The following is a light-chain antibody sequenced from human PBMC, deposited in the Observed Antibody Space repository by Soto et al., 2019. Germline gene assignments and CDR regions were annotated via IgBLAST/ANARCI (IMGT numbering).Light chain of an antibody. CDR2: KAS. CDR3: KQYNSHSTT. Sequence: DIQMTQSPSTLSASVGDRVTITCRASQSISAWLAWYQQKAGKAPNLLIYKASRLESGVPSRFSGSGSETEFTLTISGLQPGDSATYYCKQYNSHSTTFGQGTKVDI. V-gene: IGKV1-5*03. CDR1: QSISAW. J-gene: IGKJ1*01.